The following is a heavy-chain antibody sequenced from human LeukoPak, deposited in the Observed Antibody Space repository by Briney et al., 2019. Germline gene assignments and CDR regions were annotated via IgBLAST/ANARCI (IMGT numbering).Heavy chain of an antibody. D-gene: IGHD4-17*01. J-gene: IGHJ4*02. CDR1: GTSISDYY. V-gene: IGHV4-34*01. CDR3: ARGGSRTVTTAY. CDR2: INHSGST. Sequence: SETLSLTCTVSGTSISDYYWSWIRQPPGKGLEWIGEINHSGSTNYNPSLKSRVTISVDTSKNQFSLKLSSVTAADTAVYYCARGGSRTVTTAYWGQGTLVTVSS.